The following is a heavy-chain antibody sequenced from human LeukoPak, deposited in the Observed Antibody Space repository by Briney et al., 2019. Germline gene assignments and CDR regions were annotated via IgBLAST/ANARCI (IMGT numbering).Heavy chain of an antibody. Sequence: GGSLRLSCAASGFTFSDYTMNWVRQAPGKGLEWVSSIGSSGAYIYYADSVKGRFTISRDNAKNSLYLQMNSPRGEDTAVYYCARGGRRFWGQGTLVTVSS. D-gene: IGHD3-16*01. CDR3: ARGGRRF. V-gene: IGHV3-21*06. CDR1: GFTFSDYT. J-gene: IGHJ4*02. CDR2: IGSSGAYI.